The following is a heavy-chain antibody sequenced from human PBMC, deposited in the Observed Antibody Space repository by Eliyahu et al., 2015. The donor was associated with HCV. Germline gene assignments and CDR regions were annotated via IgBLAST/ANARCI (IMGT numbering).Heavy chain of an antibody. Sequence: EVQLVESGGGLVQPGGSLXLSCAASGFTFSXYWXHWVRQAPGKGLVWVSRINSDGSSTSYADSVKGRFTISRDNAKNTLYLQMNSLRAEDTAVYYCARGEVWIAAAGPGIDYWGQGTLVTVSS. CDR2: INSDGSST. D-gene: IGHD6-13*01. V-gene: IGHV3-74*01. J-gene: IGHJ4*02. CDR1: GFTFSXYW. CDR3: ARGEVWIAAAGPGIDY.